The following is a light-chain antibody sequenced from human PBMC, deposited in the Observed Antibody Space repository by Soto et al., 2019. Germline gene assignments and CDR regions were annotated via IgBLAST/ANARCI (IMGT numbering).Light chain of an antibody. J-gene: IGLJ2*01. CDR2: QDS. CDR1: KLGDKY. CDR3: QAWDSSTAVV. Sequence: YELTQPPSVSVSPGQTASITCSGDKLGDKYACWYQQKPGQSPVLVIYQDSKRPSGIPERFSGSNSGNTATLTISGTQAMDEADYYCQAWDSSTAVVFGGGTKLTVL. V-gene: IGLV3-1*01.